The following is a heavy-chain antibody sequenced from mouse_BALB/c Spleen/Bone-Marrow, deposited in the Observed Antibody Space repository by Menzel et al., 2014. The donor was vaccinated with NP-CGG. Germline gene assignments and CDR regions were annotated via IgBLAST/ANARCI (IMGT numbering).Heavy chain of an antibody. CDR1: GNTFTSYW. J-gene: IGHJ2*01. V-gene: IGHV1S41*01. CDR2: IAPVSAGT. CDR3: ARGGLHYFAN. Sequence: DLVKPGASVNLSCKASGNTFTSYWINWIKQRPRQGLEWIGRIAPVSAGTYYNEMFKGKATLTVDTSSSTAYIQLSSLSSDDPAVYFCARGGLHYFANRGQGTTLTVSS. D-gene: IGHD3-3*01.